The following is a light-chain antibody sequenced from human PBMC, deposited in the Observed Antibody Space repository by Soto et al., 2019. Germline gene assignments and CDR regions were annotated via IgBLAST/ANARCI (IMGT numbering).Light chain of an antibody. V-gene: IGKV3-20*01. CDR1: QSVKNNY. J-gene: IGKJ2*01. Sequence: ETVLTQSPGTVSLSPGERATLSCKTSQSVKNNYLAWYQQRPGQAPRLLIYGVFNRAAGVPDRFSGSGSGTDFTITISGLEPEDSAVYYCQHYDGSPRTFGQGTKLEIK. CDR3: QHYDGSPRT. CDR2: GVF.